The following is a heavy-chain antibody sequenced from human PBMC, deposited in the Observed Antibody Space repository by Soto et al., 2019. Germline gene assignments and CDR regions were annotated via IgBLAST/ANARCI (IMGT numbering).Heavy chain of an antibody. CDR2: IYYSGST. V-gene: IGHV4-59*01. D-gene: IGHD2-2*01. CDR3: ARGQVGVVVVPAATGYNWFDP. Sequence: SETLSLTCTVSGDSISSYYWSWIRQPPGKGLEWIGYIYYSGSTNYNPSLKSRVTISVDTSKNQFSLKLSSVTAADAAVYYCARGQVGVVVVPAATGYNWFDPWGQGTLVTVSS. CDR1: GDSISSYY. J-gene: IGHJ5*02.